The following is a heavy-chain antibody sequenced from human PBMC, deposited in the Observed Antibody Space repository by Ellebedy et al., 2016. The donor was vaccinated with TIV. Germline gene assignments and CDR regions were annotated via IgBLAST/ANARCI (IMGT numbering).Heavy chain of an antibody. CDR2: MNQGGSQN. Sequence: GGSLRLSCVATGFSFSSYWMSWVRQAPGKGLEWVANMNQGGSQNYYVDSVKGRFTISRDNAKHSLFLQMNSLSAEDTAVYYCARDGSYGDYLFPAHAFEIWGQGTVVTVSS. J-gene: IGHJ3*02. CDR3: ARDGSYGDYLFPAHAFEI. CDR1: GFSFSSYW. V-gene: IGHV3-7*01. D-gene: IGHD4-17*01.